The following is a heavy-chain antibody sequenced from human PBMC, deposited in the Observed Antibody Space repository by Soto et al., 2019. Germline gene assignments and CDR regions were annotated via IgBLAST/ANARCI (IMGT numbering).Heavy chain of an antibody. CDR2: IIPISGSP. J-gene: IGHJ4*02. V-gene: IGHV1-69*01. Sequence: QVQLVQSGADVKRPGASVKVSCKASGGTFRGFAMSWVRQAPGQGLEWMGAIIPISGSPKYALKFQGRVTISADEFTSTVYMELSSLRSEDTAVYYCTRDSGTGNTWGFEYWGQGTLGTVSS. CDR1: GGTFRGFA. CDR3: TRDSGTGNTWGFEY. D-gene: IGHD7-27*01.